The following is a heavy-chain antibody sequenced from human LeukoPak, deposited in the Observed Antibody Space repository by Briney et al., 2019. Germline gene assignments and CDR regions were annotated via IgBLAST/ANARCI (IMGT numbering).Heavy chain of an antibody. CDR1: GGSFGGYY. V-gene: IGHV4-34*01. J-gene: IGHJ4*02. D-gene: IGHD1-7*01. CDR2: INDSGSS. Sequence: SETLSLTCAVYGGSFGGYYWSWIRQPPGKGLEWIGEINDSGSSNYIPSLKSRVTISVDTSKNQFSLKLSSVTAADTAVYYCARVDWNYYFDYWGQGTLVTVSS. CDR3: ARVDWNYYFDY.